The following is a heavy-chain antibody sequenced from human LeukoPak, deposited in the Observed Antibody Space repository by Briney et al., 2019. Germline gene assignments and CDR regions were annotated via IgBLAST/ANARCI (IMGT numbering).Heavy chain of an antibody. CDR3: ARDAASGNNWFDP. CDR2: ISPSSTSM. Sequence: GGPLRLSCAASGFTFSSYSLNWVRQAPGKGLEWVSYISPSSTSMYYADSVKGRFTISRDNARNSLYLQMNSLSTEDTALYYCARDAASGNNWFDPWGQGTLVTVSS. D-gene: IGHD3-3*01. V-gene: IGHV3-48*01. J-gene: IGHJ5*02. CDR1: GFTFSSYS.